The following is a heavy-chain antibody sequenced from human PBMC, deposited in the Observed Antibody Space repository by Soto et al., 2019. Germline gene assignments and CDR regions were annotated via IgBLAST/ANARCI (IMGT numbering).Heavy chain of an antibody. CDR2: ISYDGSNK. Sequence: QVQLVESGGGVVQPGRSLRLSCAASGFTFSSYGMHWVRQAPGKGLEWVAVISYDGSNKYYADSVKGRFTISRDNSKNTLDLQMNSLRADDTAVYYCAKAPQNYVWSFQHWGQGTLVTVSS. CDR1: GFTFSSYG. CDR3: AKAPQNYVWSFQH. D-gene: IGHD3-10*02. J-gene: IGHJ1*01. V-gene: IGHV3-30*18.